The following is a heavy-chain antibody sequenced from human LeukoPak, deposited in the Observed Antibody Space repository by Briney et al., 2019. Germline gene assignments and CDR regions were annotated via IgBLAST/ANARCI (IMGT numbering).Heavy chain of an antibody. CDR2: IKQDGSER. J-gene: IGHJ4*02. V-gene: IGHV3-7*01. Sequence: PGGSLRLSCAASGFTFTNYWMSWVRQAPGKGLEWVANIKQDGSERYYVDSVKGRFTISRDNAKNSLYLQMNSLRAEDTAVYYCARCGGSYYFDNWGQGTLVTVSS. D-gene: IGHD1-26*01. CDR3: ARCGGSYYFDN. CDR1: GFTFTNYW.